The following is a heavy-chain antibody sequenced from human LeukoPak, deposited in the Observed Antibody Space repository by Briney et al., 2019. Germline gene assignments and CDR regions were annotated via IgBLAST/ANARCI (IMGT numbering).Heavy chain of an antibody. Sequence: GGSLRLSCAASGFTFSSYEMNWVRQAPGKGVEGVSYISSSGSNIYYADSVKGGFTISRDNAKNSLYLQMNSLRAEDTAVYYCARDTKYSSSFIFDYWGQGTLVTVSS. CDR3: ARDTKYSSSFIFDY. J-gene: IGHJ4*02. CDR2: ISSSGSNI. D-gene: IGHD6-13*01. CDR1: GFTFSSYE. V-gene: IGHV3-48*03.